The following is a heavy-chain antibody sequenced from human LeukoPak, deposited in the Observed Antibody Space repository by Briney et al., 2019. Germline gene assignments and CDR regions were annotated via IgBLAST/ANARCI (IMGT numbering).Heavy chain of an antibody. CDR3: AKGSGYKENYYYYMDV. CDR1: GFTVSSNY. J-gene: IGHJ6*03. Sequence: GGSLRLSCAASGFTVSSNYMSWVRQAPGKGLEWVSVIYSGGSTYYADSVKGRFTISRDNSKNTLCLQMNSLRAEDTAVYYCAKGSGYKENYYYYMDVWGKGTTVTVSS. CDR2: IYSGGST. V-gene: IGHV3-66*01. D-gene: IGHD3-22*01.